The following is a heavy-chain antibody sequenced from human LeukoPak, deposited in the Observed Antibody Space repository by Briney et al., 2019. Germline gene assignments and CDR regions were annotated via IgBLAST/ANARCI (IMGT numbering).Heavy chain of an antibody. Sequence: GGSLRLSCAASGSTFSSSWMSWVRQDPGKGLEWVWAISGSGGSTYYADSVKGRFTISRDNSKNTLYLQMNSLRAEDTAVYYCGKAWTPGGTVWGQGTTVTVSS. CDR3: GKAWTPGGTV. D-gene: IGHD3-16*01. CDR1: GSTFSSSW. J-gene: IGHJ6*02. CDR2: ISGSGGST. V-gene: IGHV3-23*01.